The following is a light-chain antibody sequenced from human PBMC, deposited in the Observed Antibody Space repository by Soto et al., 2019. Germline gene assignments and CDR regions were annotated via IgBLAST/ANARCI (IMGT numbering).Light chain of an antibody. CDR2: GAF. J-gene: IGKJ1*01. Sequence: EIVLTQSPATLSLSPGERATLSCRASPSVANFVAWYQQKPGQAPRLLIYGAFNRATGIPDRFSGSGSGTDFTLTISRLEPEDFAVYFCQQYGSSPTTFGQGTKVEIK. V-gene: IGKV3-20*01. CDR3: QQYGSSPTT. CDR1: PSVANF.